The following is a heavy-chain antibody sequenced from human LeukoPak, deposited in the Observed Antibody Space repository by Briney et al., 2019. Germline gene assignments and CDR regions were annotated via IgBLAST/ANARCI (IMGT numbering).Heavy chain of an antibody. J-gene: IGHJ4*02. CDR2: ISSRGSTI. Sequence: GGSLRLSCAASGFTFSSYEMNWVRQAPGKGLEWVSYISSRGSTIYYADSVKGRFTISRDNAKNSPYLQMNSLRAEDTAVYYCARDSSSWYGTPYFAYWGQGTLVTVSS. V-gene: IGHV3-48*03. D-gene: IGHD6-13*01. CDR3: ARDSSSWYGTPYFAY. CDR1: GFTFSSYE.